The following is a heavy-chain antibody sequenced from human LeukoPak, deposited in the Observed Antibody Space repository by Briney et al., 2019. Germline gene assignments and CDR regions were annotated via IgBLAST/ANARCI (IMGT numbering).Heavy chain of an antibody. CDR3: ARGYYYDSSGSSAATPTFDY. Sequence: SETLSLTCTVSGGSINSGSYYWSWIRQPPGKGLEWIGEINHSGSTNYNPSLKSRVTISVDTSKNQFSLKLSSVTAADTAVYYCARGYYYDSSGSSAATPTFDYWGQGTLVTVSS. J-gene: IGHJ4*02. D-gene: IGHD3-22*01. CDR1: GGSINSGSYY. CDR2: INHSGST. V-gene: IGHV4-39*07.